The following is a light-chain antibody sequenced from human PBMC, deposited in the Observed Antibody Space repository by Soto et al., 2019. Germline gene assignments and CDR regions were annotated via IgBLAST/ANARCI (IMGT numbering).Light chain of an antibody. CDR2: GDS. CDR3: QSYDSSLSGPVV. CDR1: SSNIGAGYD. V-gene: IGLV1-40*01. Sequence: QSALTQPPSVSGAPGQRVTISCTGSSSNIGAGYDVHWYQRLPGTAPKLLIYGDSNRPSGVPDRFSGSKSGTSASLAITGLQAEDEADYYCQSYDSSLSGPVVFGGGTKVTVL. J-gene: IGLJ2*01.